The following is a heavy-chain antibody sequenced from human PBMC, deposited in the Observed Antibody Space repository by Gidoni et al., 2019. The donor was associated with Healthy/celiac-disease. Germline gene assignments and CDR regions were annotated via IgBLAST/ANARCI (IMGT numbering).Heavy chain of an antibody. CDR1: GLTLSSDS. Sequence: EVQLVESGGGVVKPGGTLRPACAGSGLTLSSDSMNWVRQAPGKGLEGVAAISCRSIYISYAASVNGRFTISRDNAKNSLFLQLNSLRAGDTAVYYCAIDSVVGATSSWFDPWGQGTLVTVSS. J-gene: IGHJ5*02. V-gene: IGHV3-21*01. CDR3: AIDSVVGATSSWFDP. D-gene: IGHD1-26*01. CDR2: ISCRSIYI.